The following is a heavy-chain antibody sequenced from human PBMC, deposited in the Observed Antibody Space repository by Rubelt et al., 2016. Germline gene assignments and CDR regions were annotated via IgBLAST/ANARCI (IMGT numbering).Heavy chain of an antibody. V-gene: IGHV1-24*01. CDR1: GYTFTSYG. CDR2: FDPEDGET. J-gene: IGHJ4*02. Sequence: QVQLVQSGAEVKKPGASVKVSCKASGYTFTSYGISWVRQAPGQGLEWMGGFDPEDGETIYAQNFQGRVTMTEDTSTDTAYMELSSLRAEDTALYYCATAARPLWLDYWGQGTLVTVSS. D-gene: IGHD6-6*01. CDR3: ATAARPLWLDY.